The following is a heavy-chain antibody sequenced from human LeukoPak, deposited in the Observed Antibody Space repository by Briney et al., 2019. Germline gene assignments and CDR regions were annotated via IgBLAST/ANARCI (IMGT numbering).Heavy chain of an antibody. CDR1: GGSISSYY. CDR3: ARDLGARGDNWFDP. J-gene: IGHJ5*02. V-gene: IGHV4-4*07. CDR2: IYTSGST. D-gene: IGHD3-10*01. Sequence: PSETLSLTCTVSGGSISSYYWSWIRQPAGKGLEWIGRIYTSGSTNYNPSLKSRVTMSVDTSKNQFSLKLSSVTAADTAVYYCARDLGARGDNWFDPWGQGTLVTVSS.